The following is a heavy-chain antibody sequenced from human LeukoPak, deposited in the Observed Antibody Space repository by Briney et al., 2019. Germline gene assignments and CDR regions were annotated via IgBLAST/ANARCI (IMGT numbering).Heavy chain of an antibody. CDR2: ISSSSSYI. D-gene: IGHD5-18*01. CDR1: GFTFSSYS. J-gene: IGHJ4*02. V-gene: IGHV3-21*01. CDR3: ARVLGGYSCGYLGYYFDY. Sequence: GGSLRLSCAASGFTFSSYSMNWVRQAPGKGLEWVSSISSSSSYIYYADSVKGRFTISRDNAKNSLYLQMNSLRAEDTAVYYCARVLGGYSCGYLGYYFDYRGQGTLVTVSS.